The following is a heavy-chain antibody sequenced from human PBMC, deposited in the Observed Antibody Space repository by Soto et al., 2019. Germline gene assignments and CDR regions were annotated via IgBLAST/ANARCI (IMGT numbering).Heavy chain of an antibody. Sequence: PGGSLRLSCEASGFTFETTALSWVRQAPGKGLEWVATISGTGLSKYYADSMKSRFIISRDNSRNTLYLQMNSLRAEDTAIYYCASAGSVNECMWETHFWGQGTPVTVSS. CDR3: ASAGSVNECMWETHF. V-gene: IGHV3-23*01. D-gene: IGHD1-26*01. CDR2: ISGTGLSK. CDR1: GFTFETTA. J-gene: IGHJ4*02.